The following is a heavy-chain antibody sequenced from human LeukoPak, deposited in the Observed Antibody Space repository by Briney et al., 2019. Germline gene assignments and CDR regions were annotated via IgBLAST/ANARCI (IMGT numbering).Heavy chain of an antibody. V-gene: IGHV4-39*01. CDR3: ARVPLRGELRD. J-gene: IGHJ4*02. D-gene: IGHD1-26*01. Sequence: SETLSLTCTVYGGSISSSSYYWGWIRQPPGKGLEWIGSIYYSGSTYYNPSLKSRVTISVDTSKNQFSLKLSSVTAADTAVYYCARVPLRGELRDWGQGTLVTVSS. CDR2: IYYSGST. CDR1: GGSISSSSYY.